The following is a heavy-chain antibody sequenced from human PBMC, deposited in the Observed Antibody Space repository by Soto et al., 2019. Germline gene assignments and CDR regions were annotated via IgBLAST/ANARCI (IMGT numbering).Heavy chain of an antibody. CDR2: LSYDGHNE. Sequence: QVQLVESGGAVVQPGTSLRLSCAASGVAFSTYGVHWVRQAPGKGLEWVAILSYDGHNEYYTDSVKGRLTISRDTSRNTLYLQMDRLRADDTAMYYCAKDRGFGEYLFDSWGQGTMVTVSS. D-gene: IGHD3-10*01. J-gene: IGHJ4*02. CDR3: AKDRGFGEYLFDS. V-gene: IGHV3-30*18. CDR1: GVAFSTYG.